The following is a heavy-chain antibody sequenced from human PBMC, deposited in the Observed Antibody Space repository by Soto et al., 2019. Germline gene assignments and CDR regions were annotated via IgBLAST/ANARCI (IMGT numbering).Heavy chain of an antibody. J-gene: IGHJ6*02. CDR3: ARYYYYYGMDV. Sequence: SCKASGYTYTSYAMHWVRQAPGKGLEWVAVISYDGSNKYYADSVKGRFTISRDNSKNTLYLQMNSLRAEDTAVYYCARYYYYYGMDVWGQGTTVTVSS. CDR2: ISYDGSNK. V-gene: IGHV3-30-3*01. CDR1: GYTYTSYA.